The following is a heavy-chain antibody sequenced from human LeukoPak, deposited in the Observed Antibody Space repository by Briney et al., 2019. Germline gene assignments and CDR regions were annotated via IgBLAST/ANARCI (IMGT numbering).Heavy chain of an antibody. CDR3: TTRISRDGYNWAYDY. V-gene: IGHV3-15*01. CDR1: GFTFSNAW. D-gene: IGHD5-24*01. CDR2: IKSKTVDGTT. Sequence: PGGSLRLSCAASGFTFSNAWMSWVRQAPGKGLEWVARIKSKTVDGTTDYAAPVKGRFTISRDDSKNTLYLQMNSLKTEDTAFYYCTTRISRDGYNWAYDYWGQGTLVTVSS. J-gene: IGHJ4*02.